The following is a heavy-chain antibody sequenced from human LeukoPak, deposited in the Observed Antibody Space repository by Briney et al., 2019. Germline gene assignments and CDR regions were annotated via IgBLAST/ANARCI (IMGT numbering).Heavy chain of an antibody. CDR2: IIPIFGTA. V-gene: IGHV1-69*13. J-gene: IGHJ4*02. D-gene: IGHD3-22*01. CDR1: GGTFSSYA. Sequence: SVKVSCKASGGTFSSYAISWVRQAPGQGLEWMGGIIPIFGTANYAQKFQGRVTITADESTSTAYMELSSLRSEDTAVYYCARLGYDSSGYYYTDYWGQGTLVTVSS. CDR3: ARLGYDSSGYYYTDY.